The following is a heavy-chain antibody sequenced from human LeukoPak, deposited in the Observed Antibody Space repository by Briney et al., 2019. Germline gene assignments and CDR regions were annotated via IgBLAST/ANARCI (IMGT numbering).Heavy chain of an antibody. CDR3: ASGSYSYYYYYMDV. Sequence: SETLSLTCTVSGGSISSYYWSWIRQPPGKVLEWIGYIYYSGSTNYNPSLKSRVTISVDTSKNQFSLKLSSVTAADTAVYYCASGSYSYYYYYMDVWGKGTTVTISS. CDR1: GGSISSYY. J-gene: IGHJ6*03. D-gene: IGHD1-26*01. V-gene: IGHV4-59*01. CDR2: IYYSGST.